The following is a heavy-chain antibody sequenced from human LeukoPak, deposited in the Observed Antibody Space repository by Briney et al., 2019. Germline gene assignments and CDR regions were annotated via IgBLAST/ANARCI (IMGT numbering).Heavy chain of an antibody. J-gene: IGHJ3*02. CDR3: ARVPDYGDYAGAFDI. Sequence: SETLSLTCTVSGGSISSGGYYWSWIRQPPGKGLEWIGYIYHSGSTNYNPSLKSRVTISVDKSKNQFSLKLSSVTAADTAVYYCARVPDYGDYAGAFDIWGQGTMVTVSS. CDR1: GGSISSGGYY. CDR2: IYHSGST. V-gene: IGHV4-30-2*01. D-gene: IGHD4-17*01.